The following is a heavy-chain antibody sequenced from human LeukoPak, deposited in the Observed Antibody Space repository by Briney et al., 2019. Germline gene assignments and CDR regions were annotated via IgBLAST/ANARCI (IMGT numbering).Heavy chain of an antibody. CDR1: GFTFSSYW. V-gene: IGHV3-7*01. CDR3: ARVATTSRYYYYMDV. CDR2: IKQDGSEK. Sequence: GGSLRLSCAASGFTFSSYWMSWVRQAPGKGLEWVAKIKQDGSEKYYVDSVKGRFTISRDNAKNSLYLQMNSLRAEDTAVYYCARVATTSRYYYYMDVWGKGTTVTISS. J-gene: IGHJ6*03. D-gene: IGHD4-11*01.